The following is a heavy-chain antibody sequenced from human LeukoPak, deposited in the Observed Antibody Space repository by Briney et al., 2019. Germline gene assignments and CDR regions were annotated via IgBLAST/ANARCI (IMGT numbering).Heavy chain of an antibody. Sequence: SVTLSLTCTVSGDPMGNDYWSWIRQSAGKGLEWIGRISTSGSTDYNLSLRSRVTLSVDTSRNQFSLTLTSMTAADTAVYYCARNEFRSYGLVHYWGEGTLVTVSS. D-gene: IGHD6-6*01. J-gene: IGHJ4*02. V-gene: IGHV4-4*07. CDR1: GDPMGNDY. CDR3: ARNEFRSYGLVHY. CDR2: ISTSGST.